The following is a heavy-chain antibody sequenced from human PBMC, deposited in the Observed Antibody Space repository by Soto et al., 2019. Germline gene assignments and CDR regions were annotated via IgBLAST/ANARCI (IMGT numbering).Heavy chain of an antibody. CDR1: GFTFSSYS. CDR3: AREGGIALAGTSGDY. V-gene: IGHV3-48*01. Sequence: EVQQVESGGGLVQPGGSLRLSCAASGFTFSSYSMNWVRQAPGKGLEWVSYISSSSNTIYYADSVKGRFTISRDNVKNSLYLQMISLSVDDSALSYCAREGGIALAGTSGDYWGQGTLVTVSS. D-gene: IGHD6-19*01. J-gene: IGHJ4*02. CDR2: ISSSSNTI.